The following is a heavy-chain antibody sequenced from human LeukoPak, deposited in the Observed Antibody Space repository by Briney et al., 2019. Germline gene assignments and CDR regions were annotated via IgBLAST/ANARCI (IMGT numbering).Heavy chain of an antibody. J-gene: IGHJ3*02. CDR1: GGSISSGSYY. V-gene: IGHV4-61*02. D-gene: IGHD6-19*01. CDR3: ARDSGGSSGWLSAFDI. Sequence: SQTLSLTCTVSGGSISSGSYYWSLIRQPPRKGLEWIWRIYTSGSTNYTPSLKSRVTMSVDTSKNQFSLKLSSVTAADTAVYYCARDSGGSSGWLSAFDIWGQGTMVTVSS. CDR2: IYTSGST.